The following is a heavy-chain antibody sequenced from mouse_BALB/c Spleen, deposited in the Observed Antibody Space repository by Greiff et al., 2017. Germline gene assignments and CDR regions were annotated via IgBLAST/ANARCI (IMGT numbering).Heavy chain of an antibody. CDR3: ARDGSSYGAMDY. V-gene: IGHV14-3*02. D-gene: IGHD1-1*01. CDR1: GFNIKDTY. CDR2: IDPANGNT. Sequence: EVKLVESGAELVKPGASVKLSCTASGFNIKDTYMHWVKQRPEQGLEWIGRIDPANGNTKYDPKFQGKATITADTSSNTAYLQLSSLTSEDTAVYYCARDGSSYGAMDYWGQGTSVTVSS. J-gene: IGHJ4*01.